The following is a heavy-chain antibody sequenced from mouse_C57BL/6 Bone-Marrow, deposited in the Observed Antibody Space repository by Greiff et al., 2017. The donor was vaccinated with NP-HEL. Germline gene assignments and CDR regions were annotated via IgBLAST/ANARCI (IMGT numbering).Heavy chain of an antibody. CDR1: GYAFSCYW. D-gene: IGHD4-1*01. Sequence: VQRVESGAELVKPGASVKISCKASGYAFSCYWMNWVKQRPGKGLEWIGQIYPGDGDTNYNGKFKGKATLTADKSSSTAYIQLSSLTSEDSAVYFCAKDWNYFDYWGQGTTLTVSS. V-gene: IGHV1-80*01. CDR3: AKDWNYFDY. J-gene: IGHJ2*01. CDR2: IYPGDGDT.